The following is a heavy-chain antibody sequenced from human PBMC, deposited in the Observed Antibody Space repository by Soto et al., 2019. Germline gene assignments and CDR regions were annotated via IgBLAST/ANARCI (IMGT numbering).Heavy chain of an antibody. CDR2: ISSSSSYI. V-gene: IGHV3-21*01. J-gene: IGHJ4*02. Sequence: GGSLRLSCAAAGFTFSSYSMNWVRQAPGKGLEWVSSISSSSSYIYYADSVKGRFTISRDNAKNSLYLQMNSLRAEDTAVYYCARDSTYPIVVVPAAIDYWGQGTLVTVSS. D-gene: IGHD2-2*01. CDR3: ARDSTYPIVVVPAAIDY. CDR1: GFTFSSYS.